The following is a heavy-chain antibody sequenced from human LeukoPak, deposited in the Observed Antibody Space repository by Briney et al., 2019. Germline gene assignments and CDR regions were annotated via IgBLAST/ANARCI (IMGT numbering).Heavy chain of an antibody. V-gene: IGHV3-30*04. CDR2: ISYDGSNK. CDR1: GFTFSSYA. CDR3: ARGSDYYDSSGYYIPNFQH. J-gene: IGHJ1*01. Sequence: GGSLRLSCAASGFTFSSYAMHWVRQAPGKGLEWVAVISYDGSNKYYADSVKGRFTISRDNSKNTLYLQMNSLRAEDTAVYYCARGSDYYDSSGYYIPNFQHWGQGTLVTVSS. D-gene: IGHD3-22*01.